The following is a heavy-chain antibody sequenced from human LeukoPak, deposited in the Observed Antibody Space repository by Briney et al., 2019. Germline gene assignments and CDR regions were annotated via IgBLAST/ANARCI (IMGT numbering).Heavy chain of an antibody. Sequence: SETLSLTCTVSGDSISNYYWSWIRQPPGKGLEWIGYLFHSGSTNYNPSLKSRVTISLDTSKNQFSLKLSSVTAADTAVYYCARQTRSIAVAGIHFDYWGQGTLVTVSS. CDR1: GDSISNYY. CDR2: LFHSGST. CDR3: ARQTRSIAVAGIHFDY. V-gene: IGHV4-59*08. J-gene: IGHJ4*02. D-gene: IGHD6-19*01.